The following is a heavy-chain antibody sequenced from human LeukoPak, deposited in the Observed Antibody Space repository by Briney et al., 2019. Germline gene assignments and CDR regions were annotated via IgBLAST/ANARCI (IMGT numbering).Heavy chain of an antibody. D-gene: IGHD1-26*01. CDR2: IRSKAYGGTT. V-gene: IGHV3-49*03. CDR1: GFTFGDYA. J-gene: IGHJ3*02. CDR3: TRYQGATYDDGFDI. Sequence: PGGSLRLSCTVSGFTFGDYAMSWFRQAPGKGLEWVGFIRSKAYGGTTEYAASVKGRFTISRDASKNVAYLQMNSLKSEDTAVYYCTRYQGATYDDGFDIWGQGTMVTVSS.